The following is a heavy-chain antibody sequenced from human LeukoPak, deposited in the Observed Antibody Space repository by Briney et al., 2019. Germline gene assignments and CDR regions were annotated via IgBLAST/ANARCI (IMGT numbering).Heavy chain of an antibody. CDR1: GGSISSGSYY. D-gene: IGHD3-22*01. CDR2: IYTSGST. Sequence: SQTLSLTCTVSGGSISSGSYYWSWIRQPAGKGLEWIGRIYTSGSTNYNPSLKSRVTISVDTFKNQFPLKLSSVTAADTAVYYCASGLYYYDSSGYYTFDYWGQGTLVTVSS. V-gene: IGHV4-61*02. CDR3: ASGLYYYDSSGYYTFDY. J-gene: IGHJ4*02.